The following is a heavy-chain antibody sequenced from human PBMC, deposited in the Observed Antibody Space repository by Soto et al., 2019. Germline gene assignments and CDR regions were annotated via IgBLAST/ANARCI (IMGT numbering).Heavy chain of an antibody. V-gene: IGHV2-5*02. CDR1: GFSLSTSGVG. J-gene: IGHJ4*02. Sequence: QITLKESGPTLVKPTQTLTLTCTFSGFSLSTSGVGVGWIRQPPGKALEWLALIYWDDDKSYSTSLKSRLTITKDTSKNQVVLTMTNMDPVDTATYYCAHHYGGNSVLDYWGQGTLVTVSS. CDR2: IYWDDDK. D-gene: IGHD4-17*01. CDR3: AHHYGGNSVLDY.